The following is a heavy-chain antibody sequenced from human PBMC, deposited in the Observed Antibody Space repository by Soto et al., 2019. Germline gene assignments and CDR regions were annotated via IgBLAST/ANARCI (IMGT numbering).Heavy chain of an antibody. CDR1: GFVSTNHN. Sequence: QAHLVQSGAEVKMPGDSVQVSCKASGFVSTNHNFHWVRQAPGQSLEWMGRINAGNGNTQYAQNFQGRVTFTSDPSATTAFMELTNLRLEDRAMYYCASDYGSNWRLWGQGILVSVSS. CDR2: INAGNGNT. CDR3: ASDYGSNWRL. V-gene: IGHV1-3*01. D-gene: IGHD6-19*01. J-gene: IGHJ4*02.